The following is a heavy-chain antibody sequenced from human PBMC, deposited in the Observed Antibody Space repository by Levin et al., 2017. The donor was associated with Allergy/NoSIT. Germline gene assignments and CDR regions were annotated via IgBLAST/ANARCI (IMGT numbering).Heavy chain of an antibody. CDR3: AREDRGSGWYFEMGFDY. CDR2: ISGSGGSI. J-gene: IGHJ4*02. CDR1: GFTFSRHA. V-gene: IGHV3-23*01. Sequence: GGSLRLSCAASGFTFSRHAVAWVRQAPGKGLEWVSAISGSGGSIYYADSMKGRFTISRDNSKNTLYLQMNSLRSEDTAVYYCAREDRGSGWYFEMGFDYWGQGTLVTVSS. D-gene: IGHD6-19*01.